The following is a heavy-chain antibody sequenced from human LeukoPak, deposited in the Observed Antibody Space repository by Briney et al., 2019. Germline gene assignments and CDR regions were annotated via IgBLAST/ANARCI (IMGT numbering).Heavy chain of an antibody. CDR3: ARDVEHYGSGSYYLDYYYGMDV. D-gene: IGHD3-10*01. V-gene: IGHV3-21*01. CDR2: ISSSSSYI. CDR1: GFTFSSYS. Sequence: GGSLRLSCAASGFTFSSYSMHWVRQAPGKGLEWVSSISSSSSYIYYADSVKGRFTISRDNAKNSLYLQMDSLRAEDTAVYYCARDVEHYGSGSYYLDYYYGMDVWGKGTTVTVS. J-gene: IGHJ6*04.